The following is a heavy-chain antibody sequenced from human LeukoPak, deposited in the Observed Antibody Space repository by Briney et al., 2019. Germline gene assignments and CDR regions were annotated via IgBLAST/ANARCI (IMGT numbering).Heavy chain of an antibody. V-gene: IGHV4-61*09. CDR3: ARGGVLGDLDY. J-gene: IGHJ4*02. CDR2: IYFSGST. CDR1: GGSISSNNYY. Sequence: SETLSLTCTVSGGSISSNNYYWTWIRQPAGKGLEWIGHIYFSGSTNYNPSLKSRLTMSIDTSKNQSSLKMTSVTAADTAVYYCARGGVLGDLDYWGQGTLVTVSS. D-gene: IGHD3-16*01.